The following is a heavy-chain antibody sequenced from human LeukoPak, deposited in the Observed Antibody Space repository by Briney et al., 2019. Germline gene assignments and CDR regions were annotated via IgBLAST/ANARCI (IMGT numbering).Heavy chain of an antibody. CDR2: ISGSGAST. CDR3: AKGSRGYTNYYFDY. J-gene: IGHJ4*02. CDR1: GFSFGGYA. D-gene: IGHD2-2*02. Sequence: PGGSLRLSCTSSGFSFGGYAMIWVRQAPGKGLELVSTISGSGASTFYADSVRGRFITSKDIPSNIVYLQMNSLRAEDTAVYYCAKGSRGYTNYYFDYWGQGTLVTVSS. V-gene: IGHV3-23*01.